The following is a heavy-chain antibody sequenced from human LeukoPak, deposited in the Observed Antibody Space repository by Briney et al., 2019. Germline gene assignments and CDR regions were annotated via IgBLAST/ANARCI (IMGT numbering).Heavy chain of an antibody. V-gene: IGHV3-7*05. CDR3: ARDGMGVIKAFDI. CDR2: IKQDGSEK. CDR1: GFTFSSYW. J-gene: IGHJ3*02. D-gene: IGHD3-10*01. Sequence: GGSLRPSCAASGFTFSSYWMSWVRQARGKGLEWVANIKQDGSEKYYVDSARGRFTISRDNAKNSLYLQMNSLRVEDTAVYYCARDGMGVIKAFDIWGQGTMVTVSS.